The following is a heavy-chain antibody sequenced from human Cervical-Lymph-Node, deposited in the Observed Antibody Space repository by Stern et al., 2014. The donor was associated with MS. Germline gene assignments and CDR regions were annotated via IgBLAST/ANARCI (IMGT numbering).Heavy chain of an antibody. J-gene: IGHJ5*02. Sequence: DQLVESGAEVKKPGASVKVSCKASGYTFTSYDINWVRQATGQGLEWMGWMTPNSGNTGYAQKFQGRVTMTRNTSISTAYMELSSLRSEDTAVYYCARRITIFGVVNWFDPWGQGTLVTVSS. CDR1: GYTFTSYD. V-gene: IGHV1-8*01. CDR3: ARRITIFGVVNWFDP. D-gene: IGHD3-3*01. CDR2: MTPNSGNT.